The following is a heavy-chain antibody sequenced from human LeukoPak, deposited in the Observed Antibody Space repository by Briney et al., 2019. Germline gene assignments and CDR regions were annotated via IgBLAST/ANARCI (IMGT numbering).Heavy chain of an antibody. CDR3: ARVASAIYSDY. CDR2: INPDSGGT. J-gene: IGHJ4*02. Sequence: ASVKVSCKASGYTFTGYYIHWVRQAPGQGLEWMGWINPDSGGTDYAQNFQGRVTMTRDTSISTAYMELNRLRSDDTAVYYCARVASAIYSDYWGQGTLVTVSS. CDR1: GYTFTGYY. V-gene: IGHV1-2*02.